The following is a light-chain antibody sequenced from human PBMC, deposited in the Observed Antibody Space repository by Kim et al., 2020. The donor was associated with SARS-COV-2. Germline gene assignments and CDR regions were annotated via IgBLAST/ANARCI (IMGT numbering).Light chain of an antibody. CDR1: QNINSW. J-gene: IGKJ2*01. CDR3: QQYDGYSPAT. V-gene: IGKV1-5*01. CDR2: DTS. Sequence: GDRVTITCRASQNINSWLAWHQQKPGKAPKLLIYDTSNLDDGVPSRFSGSGFGTEFTLTISSLQPDDFATYYCQQYDGYSPATFGQGTKLE.